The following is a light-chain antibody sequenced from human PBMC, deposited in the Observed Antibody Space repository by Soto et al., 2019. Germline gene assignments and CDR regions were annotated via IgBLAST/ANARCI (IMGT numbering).Light chain of an antibody. CDR2: GAS. CDR3: QHSGSSPRT. Sequence: ENVLTQSPGTLSLSPGERATLSCRASQSVSSSYLAWYQQKPGQAPRLLIYGASSRATGIPDWFSGSGSGTDFTLTISRLEREDFAVYYCQHSGSSPRTFGQGTKLEIK. CDR1: QSVSSSY. V-gene: IGKV3-20*01. J-gene: IGKJ2*02.